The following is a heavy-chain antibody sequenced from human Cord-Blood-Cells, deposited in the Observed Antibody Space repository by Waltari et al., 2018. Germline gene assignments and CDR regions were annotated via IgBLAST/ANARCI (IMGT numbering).Heavy chain of an antibody. CDR1: GGSLRSRGSP. J-gene: IGHJ3*02. CDR2: IYHSGST. D-gene: IGHD1-26*01. Sequence: QLQLQESGSGLVKPSQTLSLTCAVSGGSLRSRGSPWTWLRQPPGKGLEWIGYIYHSGSTYYNPSLKSRVTISVDRSKNQFSLKLSSVTAADTAVYYCARGGIDHDAFDIWGQGTMVTVSS. CDR3: ARGGIDHDAFDI. V-gene: IGHV4-30-2*01.